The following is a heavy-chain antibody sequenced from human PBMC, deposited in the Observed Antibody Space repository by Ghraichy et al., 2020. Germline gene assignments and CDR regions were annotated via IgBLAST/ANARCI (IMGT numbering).Heavy chain of an antibody. Sequence: GGSLRLSCAASGFSFSRFNMHWVRQAPGKGLEWLAIIFYDGKNEYYADSVKGRFTVSRDNSKNMLYLEMNNLRPEDTAVYYCTREKTYPSNWFDPWGLGTVVTVSS. J-gene: IGHJ5*02. V-gene: IGHV3-30*03. CDR1: GFSFSRFN. CDR3: TREKTYPSNWFDP. D-gene: IGHD2-21*01. CDR2: IFYDGKNE.